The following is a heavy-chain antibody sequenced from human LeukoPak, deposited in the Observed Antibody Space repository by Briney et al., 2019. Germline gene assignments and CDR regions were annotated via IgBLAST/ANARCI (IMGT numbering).Heavy chain of an antibody. CDR3: ARGGPVEMATDYFDY. Sequence: PSETLSLTCTVSGGSISSSSYYWGWIRQPPGKGLEWIGYIYYSGSTNYNPSLKSRVTISVDTSKNQFSLKLSSVTAADTAVYYCARGGPVEMATDYFDYWGQGTLVTVSS. D-gene: IGHD5-24*01. V-gene: IGHV4-61*05. J-gene: IGHJ4*02. CDR2: IYYSGST. CDR1: GGSISSSSYY.